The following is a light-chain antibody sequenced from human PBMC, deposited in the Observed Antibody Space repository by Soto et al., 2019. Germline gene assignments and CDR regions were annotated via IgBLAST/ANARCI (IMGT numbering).Light chain of an antibody. Sequence: IVLTQPPGTLSLSPGEXATLSYRASQNIGTYLAWYQHKPGQAPSVIIFGASTRANGVPDRFSGSGSGTDFTLTISRLDPADFAVYYCQQYGTSPRWTLGQGTKVDI. V-gene: IGKV3-20*01. CDR3: QQYGTSPRWT. J-gene: IGKJ1*01. CDR1: QNIGTY. CDR2: GAS.